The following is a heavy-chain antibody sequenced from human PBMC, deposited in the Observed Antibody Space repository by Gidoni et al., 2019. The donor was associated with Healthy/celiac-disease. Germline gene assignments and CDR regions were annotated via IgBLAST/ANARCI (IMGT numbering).Heavy chain of an antibody. J-gene: IGHJ4*02. CDR1: GFPFSNAW. CDR2: IKSKTDGGTT. Sequence: EVQLVVSGGGLVKPGGSLRLSCAASGFPFSNAWRSWVRQAPGKGLEWVGRIKSKTDGGTTDYAAPVKGRFTISRDDSKNTLYLQMNSLKTEDTAVYYCTTDPRRDGSGDYWGQGTLVTVSS. V-gene: IGHV3-15*01. CDR3: TTDPRRDGSGDY. D-gene: IGHD3-10*01.